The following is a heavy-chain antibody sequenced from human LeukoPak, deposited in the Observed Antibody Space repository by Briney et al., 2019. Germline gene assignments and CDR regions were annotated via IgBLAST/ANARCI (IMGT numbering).Heavy chain of an antibody. Sequence: PSETLSLTCTVSGDPISSYSNYKWSWIRQPPGKGLEWIGYIYYLGSTNYNPSLKSRVTFSVDTSKNQFSLKLSSVTAAYTAVYYCAREYSAFDYWGQGTLVTVSS. D-gene: IGHD6-13*01. CDR3: AREYSAFDY. CDR2: IYYLGST. J-gene: IGHJ4*02. V-gene: IGHV4-61*01. CDR1: GDPISSYSNYK.